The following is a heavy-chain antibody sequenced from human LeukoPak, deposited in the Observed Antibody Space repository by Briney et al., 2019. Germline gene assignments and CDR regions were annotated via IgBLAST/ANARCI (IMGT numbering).Heavy chain of an antibody. J-gene: IGHJ4*02. V-gene: IGHV1-2*02. CDR2: INPNSGGT. CDR3: ARASYSGSYGDY. D-gene: IGHD1-26*01. Sequence: ASVKVSCKASGYTSTGYYMHWVRQAPGQGLEWMGWINPNSGGTNYARKFQGRVTMTRDTSISTAYMELSRLRSDDTAVYYCARASYSGSYGDYWGQGTLVTVSS. CDR1: GYTSTGYY.